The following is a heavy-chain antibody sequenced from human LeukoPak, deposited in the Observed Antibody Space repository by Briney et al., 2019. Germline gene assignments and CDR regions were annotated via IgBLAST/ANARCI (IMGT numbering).Heavy chain of an antibody. CDR2: IYYSGST. CDR1: GYSISSAYY. D-gene: IGHD5-24*01. V-gene: IGHV4-38-2*02. CDR3: ARDGRDGYNRNFDY. J-gene: IGHJ4*02. Sequence: SETLSLTCTVSGYSISSAYYWGWIRQPPGKGLEWIGYIYYSGSTNYNPSLKSRVTISVDTSKNQFSLKLSSVTAADTAVYYCARDGRDGYNRNFDYWGQGTLVTVSS.